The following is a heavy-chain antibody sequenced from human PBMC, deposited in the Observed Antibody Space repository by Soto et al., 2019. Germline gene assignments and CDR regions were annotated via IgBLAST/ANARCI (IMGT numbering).Heavy chain of an antibody. J-gene: IGHJ6*02. CDR2: IDPNDSYS. D-gene: IGHD7-27*01. Sequence: PGESLKISCKGSGYSFTSYWISWVRQKPGKGLEWMGRIDPNDSYSNYSPSFQGHVTFSADKSISTAYLQWNSLKASDTAIYFCAQRALGHQVYNDYDMDVWGQGTAVTVSS. CDR1: GYSFTSYW. V-gene: IGHV5-10-1*01. CDR3: AQRALGHQVYNDYDMDV.